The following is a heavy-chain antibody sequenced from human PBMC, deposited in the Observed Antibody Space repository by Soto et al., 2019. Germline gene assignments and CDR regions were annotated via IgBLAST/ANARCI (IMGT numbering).Heavy chain of an antibody. CDR1: GFTFSSYA. CDR3: ARVDTRDAFDI. V-gene: IGHV3-30-3*01. J-gene: IGHJ3*02. Sequence: GGSLRLSCAASGFTFSSYAMHWVRQAPGKGLEWVAVISYDGSNKYYADSVKGRFTISRDNSKNTLYLQMNSLRAEDTAVYYCARVDTRDAFDIWGQGTMVTVS. CDR2: ISYDGSNK. D-gene: IGHD2-2*02.